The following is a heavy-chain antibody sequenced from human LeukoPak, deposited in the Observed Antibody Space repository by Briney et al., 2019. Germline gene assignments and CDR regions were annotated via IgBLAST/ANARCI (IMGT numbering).Heavy chain of an antibody. Sequence: SETLSLTCAVYGGSFSGYYWSWIRQPPGKGLEWIGEINHSGSTNYNPSLKSRVTISVDTSKNQFSLKLSSVTAADTAVYYCARVEAPANYYLMDVWGQGTTVTVSS. D-gene: IGHD2-2*01. CDR1: GGSFSGYY. J-gene: IGHJ6*02. CDR3: ARVEAPANYYLMDV. CDR2: INHSGST. V-gene: IGHV4-34*01.